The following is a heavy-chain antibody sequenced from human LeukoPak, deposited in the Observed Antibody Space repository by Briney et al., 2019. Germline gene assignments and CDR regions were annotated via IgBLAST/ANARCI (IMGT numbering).Heavy chain of an antibody. D-gene: IGHD5-18*01. Sequence: GGSLRLSCAASGFTFSSYGMHWVRQAPGKGLEWVAVISYDGSNKYYADSVKGRFTISRDNSKNTLYLQMNSLRAEDTAVYYRAKSGYSYGLYSFFDYWGQGTLVTVSS. J-gene: IGHJ4*02. CDR1: GFTFSSYG. CDR3: AKSGYSYGLYSFFDY. CDR2: ISYDGSNK. V-gene: IGHV3-30*18.